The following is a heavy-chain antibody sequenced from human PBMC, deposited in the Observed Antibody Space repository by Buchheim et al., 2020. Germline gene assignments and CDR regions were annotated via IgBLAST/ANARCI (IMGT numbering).Heavy chain of an antibody. CDR2: ISYDGSNQ. Sequence: QVQLVESGGDLVQPGRSLRLSCEASGFSFSRYGMHWVRQAPGKGLEWVAVISYDGSNQCYSDSVKGRFTISRDNSKSTLYLQMISLRAEDTADYYCAKDFDSGWFGTFDSWGQGTL. J-gene: IGHJ4*02. CDR1: GFSFSRYG. V-gene: IGHV3-30*18. D-gene: IGHD3-10*01. CDR3: AKDFDSGWFGTFDS.